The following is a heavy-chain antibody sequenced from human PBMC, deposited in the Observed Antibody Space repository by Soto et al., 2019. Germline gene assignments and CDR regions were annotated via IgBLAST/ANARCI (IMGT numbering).Heavy chain of an antibody. CDR2: ISPKSTFR. D-gene: IGHD2-21*01. J-gene: IGHJ4*02. V-gene: IGHV3-11*06. CDR1: GFPFNDYY. CDR3: VRGGGGGLFEH. Sequence: QVHLVESGGGLVKPGGSLRLSCATSGFPFNDYYMTWIRQAPGKGLEWPSHISPKSTFRIYADSVKGRFTISRDNTESSLFLQMNSLGVDDTAVYSCVRGGGGGLFEHWGQGVLVTVSS.